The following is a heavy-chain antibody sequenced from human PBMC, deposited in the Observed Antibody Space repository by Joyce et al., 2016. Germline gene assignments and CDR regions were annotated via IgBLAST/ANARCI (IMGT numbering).Heavy chain of an antibody. CDR2: MKRKTDGATT. J-gene: IGHJ6*02. Sequence: EVQLVQSGGGLVKPGGSLRLSCAGSGFTVPNAWMNWVRQAPGKGREWGGLMKRKTDGATTDYAAPVKGRFTISRSDSENTLFLQMNSLKTEDTGVYYCTTDCGEDCSSSIWDYYGIDVWGQGTAVTVSS. V-gene: IGHV3-15*07. CDR1: GFTVPNAW. CDR3: TTDCGEDCSSSIWDYYGIDV. D-gene: IGHD2-2*01.